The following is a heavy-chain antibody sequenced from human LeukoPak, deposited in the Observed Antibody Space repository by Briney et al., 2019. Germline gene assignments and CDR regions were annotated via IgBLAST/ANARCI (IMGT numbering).Heavy chain of an antibody. Sequence: GGSLRLSCEVSGFTFTDYWMNWVRQAPGKGPEWVASIRQDGSEKTYVDSVKGRFTISRDNTKNSLSLQLNGLRAEDTAVYYCARDGTAAGIYFDLWGQGTLVTVSS. CDR2: IRQDGSEK. V-gene: IGHV3-7*01. D-gene: IGHD6-13*01. CDR1: GFTFTDYW. J-gene: IGHJ4*01. CDR3: ARDGTAAGIYFDL.